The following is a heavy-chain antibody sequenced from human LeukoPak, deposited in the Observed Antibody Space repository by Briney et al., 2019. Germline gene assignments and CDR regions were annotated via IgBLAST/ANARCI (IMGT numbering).Heavy chain of an antibody. J-gene: IGHJ6*03. Sequence: GGSLRLSCAASGFTFSSYWMTWVRQAPGKGLEWVANIKGDGSEKYYVDSVKGRFTISRDNAKNSLYLQMNSLRAEDTAVYFCARDQPLTVSTWGYFYYYMDVWGRGTTVTVSS. CDR2: IKGDGSEK. CDR1: GFTFSSYW. V-gene: IGHV3-7*01. CDR3: ARDQPLTVSTWGYFYYYMDV. D-gene: IGHD4-17*01.